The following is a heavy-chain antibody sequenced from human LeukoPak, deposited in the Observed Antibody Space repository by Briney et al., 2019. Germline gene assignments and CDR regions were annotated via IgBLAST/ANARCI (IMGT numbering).Heavy chain of an antibody. D-gene: IGHD5-24*01. J-gene: IGHJ4*02. CDR2: IYGGGST. CDR1: GFTVSNNY. CDR3: ARVGPGGDGYNYGYYDY. Sequence: PGGSLRPSCADSGFTVSNNYMSWVRQAPGKGLEWVSVIYGGGSTYYADSVKGRFTISRDNSKNALFLQMNSLRAEDTAVYYCARVGPGGDGYNYGYYDYWGQGTLVTVSS. V-gene: IGHV3-53*01.